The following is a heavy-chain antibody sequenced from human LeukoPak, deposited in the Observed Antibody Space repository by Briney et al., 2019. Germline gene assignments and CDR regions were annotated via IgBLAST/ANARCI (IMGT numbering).Heavy chain of an antibody. CDR1: GFTFSSYS. J-gene: IGHJ4*02. Sequence: GGSLRLSCAASGFTFSSYSMNWVRQAPGKGLEWVSSISISSSYIYYADSVKGQFTISRDNAKNSLYLQMNSLRAEDTAVYYCARDPGIAAAGAVGLDYWGQGTLVTVSS. CDR3: ARDPGIAAAGAVGLDY. D-gene: IGHD6-13*01. V-gene: IGHV3-21*01. CDR2: ISISSSYI.